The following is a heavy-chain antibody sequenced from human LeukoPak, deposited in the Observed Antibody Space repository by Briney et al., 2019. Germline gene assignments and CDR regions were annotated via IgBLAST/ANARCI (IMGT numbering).Heavy chain of an antibody. D-gene: IGHD3-10*01. V-gene: IGHV4-34*01. CDR1: GGSFSGYY. J-gene: IGHJ4*02. CDR2: INHSGNT. Sequence: SETLSLTCAVYGGSFSGYYWSWIRQPPGKGLEWIGEINHSGNTNYNPSLKSRVTISVDTSKNQFSLKLSSVTAADTAVYYCARAYYYGSGSYGLDYWGQGTLVTVSS. CDR3: ARAYYYGSGSYGLDY.